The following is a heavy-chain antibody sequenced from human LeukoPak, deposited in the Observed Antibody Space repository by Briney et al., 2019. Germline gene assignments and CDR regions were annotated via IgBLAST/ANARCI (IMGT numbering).Heavy chain of an antibody. CDR2: ISGSGGST. CDR1: GFTFSSYA. CDR3: AKDRKYCSSTSGYPSAWFDP. Sequence: PGGSLRLSCAASGFTFSSYAMSWVRQAPGKGLEGVSAISGSGGSTYYADAVKGRLTISRDNSKNTLYLQMNSLRAEDTAVYSCAKDRKYCSSTSGYPSAWFDPWGQATLVTVSS. D-gene: IGHD2-2*01. J-gene: IGHJ5*02. V-gene: IGHV3-23*01.